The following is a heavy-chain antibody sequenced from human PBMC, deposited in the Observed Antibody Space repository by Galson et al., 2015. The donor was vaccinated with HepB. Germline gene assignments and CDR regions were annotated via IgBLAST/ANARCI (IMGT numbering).Heavy chain of an antibody. J-gene: IGHJ4*02. Sequence: CAISGDSVSSNSAAWNWIRQSPSRGLEWLGRTYYRSKWYNDYAVSVKSRITINPDTSKNRFSLQLNSVTPEDTAVYYCARERGYCSGGSCRYDYWGQGTLVTVSS. CDR2: TYYRSKWYN. D-gene: IGHD2-15*01. CDR3: ARERGYCSGGSCRYDY. V-gene: IGHV6-1*01. CDR1: GDSVSSNSAA.